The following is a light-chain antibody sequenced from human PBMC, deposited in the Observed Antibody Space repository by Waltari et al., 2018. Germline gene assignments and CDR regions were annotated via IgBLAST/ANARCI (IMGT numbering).Light chain of an antibody. J-gene: IGLJ3*02. CDR3: AVWDDSLGGV. V-gene: IGLV1-44*01. CDR1: HSNVGGNS. CDR2: NDN. Sequence: QSVLTQPPSVSGTPGQRVTISCSGSHSNVGGNSVNWYQQLPGTAPKLLIYNDNPGPSGVPDRCSASKSGTTASLAITGLQSEDEADYYCAVWDDSLGGVFGGGTKVTVL.